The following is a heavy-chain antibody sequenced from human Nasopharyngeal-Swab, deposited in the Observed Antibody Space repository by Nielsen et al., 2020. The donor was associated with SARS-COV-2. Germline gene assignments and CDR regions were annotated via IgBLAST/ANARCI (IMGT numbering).Heavy chain of an antibody. V-gene: IGHV3-33*01. Sequence: GGSLRLSCAASGFTFSSYGMHWVRQAPGKGLEWVAVIWYDGSNKYYADSLKGRFPISRDNSKTTVYLQMNSLRAEDTAVYYCAREGIVGATNGLDYWGQGTLVTVSS. D-gene: IGHD1-26*01. CDR1: GFTFSSYG. CDR2: IWYDGSNK. J-gene: IGHJ4*02. CDR3: AREGIVGATNGLDY.